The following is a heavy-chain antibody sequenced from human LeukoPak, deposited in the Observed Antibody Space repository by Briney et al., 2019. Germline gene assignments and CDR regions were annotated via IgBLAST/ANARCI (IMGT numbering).Heavy chain of an antibody. D-gene: IGHD3-10*01. Sequence: SETLSLTCAVYGGSFSGYYWSWIRQPPGKGLEWIGEINHSGSTNYNPSLKSRVTTSVDTSKNQFSLKLSSVTAADTAVYYCARVKPTYYYGSGSYSISPTRWFDPWGQGTLVTVSS. V-gene: IGHV4-34*01. CDR1: GGSFSGYY. CDR3: ARVKPTYYYGSGSYSISPTRWFDP. J-gene: IGHJ5*02. CDR2: INHSGST.